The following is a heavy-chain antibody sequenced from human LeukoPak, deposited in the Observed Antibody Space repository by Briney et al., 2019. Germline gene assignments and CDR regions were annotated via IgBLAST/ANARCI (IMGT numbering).Heavy chain of an antibody. Sequence: PGGSLRLSCTVSGFTVSSNSMSWVRQAPGKGLEWVSFIYSAGSTHYSDSVKGRFTISIDNSKNTLYLQMNSPRAEDTAVYYCARRAGAYTHPYHYWGQGTLVTVS. CDR2: IYSAGST. CDR3: ARRAGAYTHPYHY. CDR1: GFTVSSNS. J-gene: IGHJ4*02. V-gene: IGHV3-53*01. D-gene: IGHD3-16*01.